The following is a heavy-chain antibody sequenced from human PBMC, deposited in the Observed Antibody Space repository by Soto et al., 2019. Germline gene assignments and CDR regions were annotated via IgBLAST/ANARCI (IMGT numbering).Heavy chain of an antibody. Sequence: VSLRLSCAASGFTFSSYWMSWVRQAPGKGLEWVANIKQDGSEKYYVDSVKGRFTISRDNAKNSLYLQMNSLRAEDTAVYYCARDTIAARIIDYWGQGTLVTVSS. D-gene: IGHD6-6*01. CDR3: ARDTIAARIIDY. CDR2: IKQDGSEK. J-gene: IGHJ4*02. V-gene: IGHV3-7*01. CDR1: GFTFSSYW.